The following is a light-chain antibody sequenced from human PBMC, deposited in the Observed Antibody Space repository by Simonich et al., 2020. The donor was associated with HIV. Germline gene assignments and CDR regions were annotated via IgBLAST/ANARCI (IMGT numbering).Light chain of an antibody. CDR1: SRDVGGYNS. Sequence: QSALTPPASVSGSPGQSITISCTGTSRDVGGYNSVSWYQKHPGKAPKLMIYEGSKRPSGVSNRVSGSKSGNTASLTIAGLQAEDEADYYCCSYAGSWVFGGGTKLTVL. CDR3: CSYAGSWV. CDR2: EGS. V-gene: IGLV2-23*01. J-gene: IGLJ3*02.